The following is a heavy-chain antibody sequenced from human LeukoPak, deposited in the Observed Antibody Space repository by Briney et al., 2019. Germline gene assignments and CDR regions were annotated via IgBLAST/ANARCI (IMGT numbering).Heavy chain of an antibody. V-gene: IGHV3-23*01. CDR3: AKVGIVVGGDYYDY. CDR2: ISDNGGST. D-gene: IGHD3-22*01. Sequence: GGSLRLSCAASGFTFDDYGMSWVRQAPGKGLEWVSVISDNGGSTYYADSVKGRFTISRDNSKNTLYLQMNSLRAEDTAVYYCAKVGIVVGGDYYDYWGQGTLVTVSS. CDR1: GFTFDDYG. J-gene: IGHJ4*02.